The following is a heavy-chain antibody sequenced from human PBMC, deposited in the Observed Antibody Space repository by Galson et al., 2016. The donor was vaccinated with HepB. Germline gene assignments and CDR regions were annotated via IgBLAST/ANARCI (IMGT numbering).Heavy chain of an antibody. Sequence: SETLSLTCTVSGDSIRNYYWSWVRQPPGKGLESIGYTYNSGTTNYNPSLKSRVSISVDTSKNQFSLKLSSVTAADTAVYYCARVDVFIVPAADVFDPKDSYYYFMDVGGQGTTVTVSS. CDR3: ARVDVFIVPAADVFDPKDSYYYFMDV. CDR2: TYNSGTT. V-gene: IGHV4-59*01. CDR1: GDSIRNYY. J-gene: IGHJ6*02. D-gene: IGHD2-2*01.